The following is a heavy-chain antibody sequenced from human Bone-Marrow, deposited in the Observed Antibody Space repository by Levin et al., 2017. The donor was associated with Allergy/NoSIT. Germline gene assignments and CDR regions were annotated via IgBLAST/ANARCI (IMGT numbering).Heavy chain of an antibody. CDR3: ARNMAVIGGSYGMDV. V-gene: IGHV4-61*01. D-gene: IGHD3-16*01. J-gene: IGHJ6*02. CDR1: GGSVSSGNYF. CDR2: IYGSDGST. Sequence: SQTLSLTCNVSGGSVSSGNYFWTWIRQSPGKELEWIGYIYGSDGSTKYNPSLKSRVSISVDTSKKELSLNLSSVTAADTAVYYCARNMAVIGGSYGMDVWGQGTTVTVSS.